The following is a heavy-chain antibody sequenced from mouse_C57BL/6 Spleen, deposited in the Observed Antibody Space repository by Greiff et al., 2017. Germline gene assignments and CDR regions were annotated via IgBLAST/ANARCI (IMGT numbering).Heavy chain of an antibody. J-gene: IGHJ4*01. CDR2: INPYNGGT. V-gene: IGHV1-19*01. Sequence: EVQLQQSGPVLVKPGASVKMSCKASGYTFTDYYMNWVKQSHGESLEWIGVINPYNGGTSYNQKFKGKATLTVDTSSSTAYMALNSLTSEDSAVYYWSRADSSYDYAMDYWGQGTSVTVSS. D-gene: IGHD1-1*01. CDR1: GYTFTDYY. CDR3: SRADSSYDYAMDY.